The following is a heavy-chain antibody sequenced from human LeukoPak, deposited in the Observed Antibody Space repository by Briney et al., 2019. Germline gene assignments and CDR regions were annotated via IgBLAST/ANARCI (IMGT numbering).Heavy chain of an antibody. CDR3: ARNNGDDAFDI. V-gene: IGHV1-2*02. Sequence: ASVKVSCKASGYTFTGYYVHWVRQAPGQGLEWMGRINPNSSGTNYAQKIQGRVTMTRDKSISTAYMELSSLRSDDTAVYYCARNNGDDAFDIWGQGTMVTVSS. CDR1: GYTFTGYY. D-gene: IGHD1/OR15-1a*01. CDR2: INPNSSGT. J-gene: IGHJ3*02.